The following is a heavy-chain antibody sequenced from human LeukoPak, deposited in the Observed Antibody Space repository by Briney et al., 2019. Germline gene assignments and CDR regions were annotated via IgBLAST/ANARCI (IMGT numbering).Heavy chain of an antibody. CDR2: INPSGGST. J-gene: IGHJ4*02. V-gene: IGHV1-46*01. D-gene: IGHD6-13*01. CDR3: ARVAAAGLDYFDY. CDR1: GYTFTTYG. Sequence: GASVKVSCKTSGYTFTTYGITWVRQAPGQGLEWMGIINPSGGSTSYAQKFQGRVTMTRDMSTSTVYMELSSLRSEDTAVYYCARVAAAGLDYFDYWGQGTLVTVSS.